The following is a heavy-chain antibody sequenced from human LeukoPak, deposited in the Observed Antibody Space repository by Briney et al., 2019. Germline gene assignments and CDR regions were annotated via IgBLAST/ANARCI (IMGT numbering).Heavy chain of an antibody. Sequence: PSETLSLTCAVYGGSFSGYYWSWIRQPPGKGLEWIGEINHSGSTNYNPSLKSRVTISVDTSKNQFSLKLSSVTAADTAVYYCARFVARVSVGGGYRRLQTCFAPGGKEPRVTVPS. D-gene: IGHD3-16*02. CDR3: ARFVARVSVGGGYRRLQTCFAP. V-gene: IGHV4-34*01. CDR1: GGSFSGYY. CDR2: INHSGST. J-gene: IGHJ5*02.